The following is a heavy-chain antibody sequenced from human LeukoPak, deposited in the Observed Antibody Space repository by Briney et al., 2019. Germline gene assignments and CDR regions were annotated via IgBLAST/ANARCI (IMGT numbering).Heavy chain of an antibody. J-gene: IGHJ4*02. CDR3: ARPRITMVRGVIPPYYFDY. CDR1: GYTLTRYG. Sequence: GASVKVSCKASGYTLTRYGISWVRQAPGQGLEWMGWISAYNGNTNYAHKLQGRVTLTTDTTMSTDHMELRSLRSDDTAVYYCARPRITMVRGVIPPYYFDYWGQGTLVTVSS. V-gene: IGHV1-18*01. CDR2: ISAYNGNT. D-gene: IGHD3-10*01.